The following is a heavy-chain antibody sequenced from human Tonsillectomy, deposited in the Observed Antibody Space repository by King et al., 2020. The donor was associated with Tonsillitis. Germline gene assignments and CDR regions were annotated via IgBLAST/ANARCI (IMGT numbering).Heavy chain of an antibody. Sequence: VQLVESGGGLVQPGGSLRVSCVASGFTFSSFAMSWVRQAPGKGLEWVSSISASGGNTYFADSVKGRFTISRDNSKNTLYLQMSSLRAEDTAVYYCAKSFAAYTYYFDYWGQGTLVAVSS. D-gene: IGHD3-16*01. J-gene: IGHJ4*02. CDR3: AKSFAAYTYYFDY. CDR1: GFTFSSFA. CDR2: ISASGGNT. V-gene: IGHV3-23*04.